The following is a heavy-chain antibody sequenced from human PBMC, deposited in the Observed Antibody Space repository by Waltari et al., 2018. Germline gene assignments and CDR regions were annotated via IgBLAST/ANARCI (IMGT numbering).Heavy chain of an antibody. Sequence: LVESGGGVVHPGGSLRLSCAASGFTFHNYGMHWVRQSPGKGLEWVAFIRYDDTNRYYADSVKGRFTISRDDSKNTVYLQMNSLRPEDAAVYYCAKDLFRTSWYMPYYFESWGQGTLVTV. CDR2: IRYDDTNR. CDR1: GFTFHNYG. CDR3: AKDLFRTSWYMPYYFES. J-gene: IGHJ4*02. V-gene: IGHV3-30*02. D-gene: IGHD6-13*01.